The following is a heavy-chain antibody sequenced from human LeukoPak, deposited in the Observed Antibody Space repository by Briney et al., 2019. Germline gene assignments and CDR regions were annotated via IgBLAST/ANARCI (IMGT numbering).Heavy chain of an antibody. Sequence: SETLSLTCTVSGGSVSNYYWSWVRQPPGKGLEYIGYIYHSGTTNYDPSLKSRVTMSLDTSKNQFSLKLSSVTAADTALYYCATGSSYPPGELDYWGQGSLVTGSS. CDR2: IYHSGTT. V-gene: IGHV4-59*02. CDR1: GGSVSNYY. CDR3: ATGSSYPPGELDY. J-gene: IGHJ4*02. D-gene: IGHD1-7*01.